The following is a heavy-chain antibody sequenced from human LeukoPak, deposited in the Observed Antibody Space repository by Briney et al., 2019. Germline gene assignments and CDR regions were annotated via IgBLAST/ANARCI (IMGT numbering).Heavy chain of an antibody. CDR3: ARRHDYGGNFPLDY. CDR1: GFTFSNYW. D-gene: IGHD4-23*01. V-gene: IGHV3-74*01. CDR2: INSDGSST. J-gene: IGHJ4*02. Sequence: GGSLRLSCAASGFTFSNYWMHWVRQAPGRGLVWVSRINSDGSSTGYADSVKGRFTISRDNAKNTLYMQMNSPRAEDTAVYYCARRHDYGGNFPLDYWGQGTLVTVSS.